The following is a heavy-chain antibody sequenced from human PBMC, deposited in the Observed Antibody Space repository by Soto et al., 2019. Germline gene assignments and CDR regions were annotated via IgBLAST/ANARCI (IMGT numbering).Heavy chain of an antibody. V-gene: IGHV3-74*01. CDR3: VRGWFGPDV. D-gene: IGHD3-10*01. Sequence: EVQLVESGGGLVQPGGSLRLSCAASGFTFSGHSMHWVRQAPGEGLGWVAGINNAGSDSTYADSVKGRFTSSRDNGKKMLWLQMNGLRGEETAVSNGVRGWFGPDVWGKGTTFTVSS. J-gene: IGHJ6*04. CDR1: GFTFSGHS. CDR2: INNAGSDS.